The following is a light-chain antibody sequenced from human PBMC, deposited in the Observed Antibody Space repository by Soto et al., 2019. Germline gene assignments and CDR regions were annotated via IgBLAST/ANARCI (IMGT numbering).Light chain of an antibody. CDR2: GAS. J-gene: IGKJ4*01. V-gene: IGKV1-12*01. Sequence: DIQMTQSPSSVSASVGDRVTITCRASQGIRNWLAWYQQQPGKAPKLLLYGASSLQSGDPSRFSGGGSGTHFTLIISSLQAEDFATYYWQQTTTFLPLTFGGGTKVEI. CDR3: QQTTTFLPLT. CDR1: QGIRNW.